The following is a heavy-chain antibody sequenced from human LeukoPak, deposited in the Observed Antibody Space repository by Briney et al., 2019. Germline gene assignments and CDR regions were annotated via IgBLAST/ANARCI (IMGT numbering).Heavy chain of an antibody. V-gene: IGHV1-69*13. CDR2: IIPIFGIA. J-gene: IGHJ1*01. Sequence: SVKVSCKASGGTFSSYAISWVRQAPGQGLEWMGRIIPIFGIANYAQKFQGRVTITADESTSTAYMELSSLRSEDTAVYYCASSRSGSPHEYFQHWGLGTLVTVSS. CDR1: GGTFSSYA. D-gene: IGHD1-26*01. CDR3: ASSRSGSPHEYFQH.